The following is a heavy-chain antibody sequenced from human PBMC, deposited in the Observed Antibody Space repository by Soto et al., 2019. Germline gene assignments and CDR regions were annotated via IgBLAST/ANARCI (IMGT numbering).Heavy chain of an antibody. V-gene: IGHV5-51*01. CDR3: AVIGAYGSGSYYPGPFDY. CDR2: IYPGDSDT. CDR1: GYSFTSYW. D-gene: IGHD3-10*01. Sequence: GESLKISCKGSGYSFTSYWIGWVRQMPVKGLEWMGIIYPGDSDTRYSPSFQGQVTISADKSISTAYLQWSSLKASDTAMYYCAVIGAYGSGSYYPGPFDYWGQGTLVTVSS. J-gene: IGHJ4*02.